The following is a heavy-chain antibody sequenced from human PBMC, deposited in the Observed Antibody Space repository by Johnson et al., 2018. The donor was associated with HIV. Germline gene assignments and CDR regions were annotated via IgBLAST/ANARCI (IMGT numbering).Heavy chain of an antibody. CDR3: ARKGDAFDI. V-gene: IGHV3-30*03. Sequence: QVQLVESGGGVVRPGGSLRLSCAASGFSFDNNGMTWVRQAPGKGLEWVAVISYDGSNKYYADSVKGRFTISRDNSKNTLYRLMNSLRAEDTAVYYCARKGDAFDIWGQGTMVTVSS. CDR2: ISYDGSNK. J-gene: IGHJ3*02. CDR1: GFSFDNNG.